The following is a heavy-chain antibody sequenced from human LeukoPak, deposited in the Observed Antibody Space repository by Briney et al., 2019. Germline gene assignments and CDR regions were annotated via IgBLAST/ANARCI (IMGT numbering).Heavy chain of an antibody. CDR3: ARAPRGFWSGYRRGMDV. V-gene: IGHV4-34*01. CDR1: GGSFSGYY. CDR2: INHSGST. Sequence: SETLSLTCAVYGGSFSGYYWSWVRQPPGKGLEWIGEINHSGSTNYNPSLKSRVTISVDTSKNQFSLKLSSVTAADTAVYYCARAPRGFWSGYRRGMDVWGQGTTVTVSS. D-gene: IGHD3-3*01. J-gene: IGHJ6*02.